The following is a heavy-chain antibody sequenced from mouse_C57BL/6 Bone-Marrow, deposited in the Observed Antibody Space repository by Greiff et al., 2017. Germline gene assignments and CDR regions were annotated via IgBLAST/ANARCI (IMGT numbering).Heavy chain of an antibody. D-gene: IGHD2-1*01. CDR2: ISDGGSYT. CDR3: ARDGYGNYERWFAY. J-gene: IGHJ3*01. V-gene: IGHV5-4*01. CDR1: GFTFSSYA. Sequence: DVQLVESGGGLVKPGGSLKLSCAASGFTFSSYAMSWVRQTPEKRLEWVATISDGGSYTYYPDNVKGRFTISRDNAKNNLYMQMSHLKSEDTAMYYCARDGYGNYERWFAYWGQGTLVTVSA.